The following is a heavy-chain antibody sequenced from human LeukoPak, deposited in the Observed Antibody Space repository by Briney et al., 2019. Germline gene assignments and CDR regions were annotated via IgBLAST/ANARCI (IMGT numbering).Heavy chain of an antibody. Sequence: GGSLRLSCAASGFTFDNYAKNWVRQAPEKGLEWVLGISGSGVNTYYAGSVKGRFTISRDNSKNTLYLQLNSLRGEDTAIYYCARDTSFNYGAHAMDVWGQGTTVTVSS. CDR3: ARDTSFNYGAHAMDV. J-gene: IGHJ6*02. CDR1: GFTFDNYA. CDR2: ISGSGVNT. V-gene: IGHV3-23*01. D-gene: IGHD4/OR15-4a*01.